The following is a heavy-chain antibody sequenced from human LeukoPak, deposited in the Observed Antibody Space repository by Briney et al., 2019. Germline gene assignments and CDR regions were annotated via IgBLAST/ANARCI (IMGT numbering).Heavy chain of an antibody. V-gene: IGHV1-2*02. D-gene: IGHD2-2*02. CDR2: INPNSGGT. J-gene: IGHJ4*02. CDR1: GYTFTGYY. CDR3: ARGHGCSSTSCYSLLDY. Sequence: ASVKVSCKASGYTFTGYYMHWVRQAPGQGLEWMGWINPNSGGTNYAQKFQGRVTMTRDTSISTAYMELSRLRSDDTAVYYCARGHGCSSTSCYSLLDYWGQGTLVTVSS.